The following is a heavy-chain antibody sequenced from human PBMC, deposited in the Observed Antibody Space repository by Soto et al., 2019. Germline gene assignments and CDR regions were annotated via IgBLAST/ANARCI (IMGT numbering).Heavy chain of an antibody. J-gene: IGHJ6*02. V-gene: IGHV1-69*06. Sequence: QVQLVQSGAEVKKPGSSVKVSCKASGGTFSSYAISWVRQAPGQGLEWMGGIIPIFGTANYAQKFQGRVTITADKSTSTAYMELSRLRSEDTAVYYCARQKQQLVLYYYGMDVWGQGTTVTVSS. CDR3: ARQKQQLVLYYYGMDV. CDR1: GGTFSSYA. D-gene: IGHD6-13*01. CDR2: IIPIFGTA.